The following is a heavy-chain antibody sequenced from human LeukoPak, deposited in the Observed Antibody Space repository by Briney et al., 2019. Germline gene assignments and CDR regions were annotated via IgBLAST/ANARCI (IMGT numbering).Heavy chain of an antibody. D-gene: IGHD2-2*01. CDR2: IYYSGST. J-gene: IGHJ5*02. V-gene: IGHV4-59*12. CDR1: GGSISSYY. Sequence: SETLSLTCTVSGGSISSYYWSWIRQPPGKGLEWIGYIYYSGSTNYNPSLKSRVTISVDTSKNQFSLKLSSVTAADTAVYYCARDPRYCSSTSCYARTWFDPWGQGTLVTVSS. CDR3: ARDPRYCSSTSCYARTWFDP.